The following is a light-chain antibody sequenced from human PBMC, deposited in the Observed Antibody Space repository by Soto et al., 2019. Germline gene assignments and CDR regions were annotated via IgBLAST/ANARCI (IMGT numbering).Light chain of an antibody. Sequence: QSVLTQPPSVSGAPGQRVTISCTGSSSKIGAGYDVHWYQQLPGTAPKLLIYGNSNRPSGVPDRFSGSKSGTSASLAITGLQAEDEADDYCQSYDSSLSGSVFGGGTQLTVL. CDR3: QSYDSSLSGSV. CDR2: GNS. V-gene: IGLV1-40*01. CDR1: SSKIGAGYD. J-gene: IGLJ3*02.